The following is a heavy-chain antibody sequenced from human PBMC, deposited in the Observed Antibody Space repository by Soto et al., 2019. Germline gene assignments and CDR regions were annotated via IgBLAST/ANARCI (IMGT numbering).Heavy chain of an antibody. V-gene: IGHV3-74*01. CDR1: GFSFSSHW. D-gene: IGHD3-10*01. J-gene: IGHJ6*02. Sequence: EVQLVESGGDLVQPGGSLRLSCAASGFSFSSHWMHWVRQAPGKGLVWVSRINSDGSITSYADSVEGRFTISRDNAKNTLYVEMTSLRVEDTAVYYCARWRAYGSGTQGMDVWGQGTTVIVSS. CDR3: ARWRAYGSGTQGMDV. CDR2: INSDGSIT.